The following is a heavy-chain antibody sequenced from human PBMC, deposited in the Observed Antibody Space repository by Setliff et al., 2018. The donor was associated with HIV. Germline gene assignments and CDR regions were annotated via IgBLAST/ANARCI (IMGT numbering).Heavy chain of an antibody. V-gene: IGHV4-59*04. CDR3: ARVPVPGANWFDP. CDR1: GGSISSYY. J-gene: IGHJ5*02. CDR2: VSQSGST. Sequence: SETLSLTCTVSGGSISSYYWGWIRQSPGKSLEWIGSVSQSGSTYYNPSLKSRITISVDRSKNLFSLKLISVTAADQGVYYCARVPVPGANWFDPWGLGTLVTVSS. D-gene: IGHD3-10*01.